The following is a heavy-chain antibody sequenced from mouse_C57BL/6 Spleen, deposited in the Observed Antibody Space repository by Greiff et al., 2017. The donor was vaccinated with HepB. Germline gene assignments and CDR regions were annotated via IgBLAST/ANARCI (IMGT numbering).Heavy chain of an antibody. CDR3: ARRGGRGDYFDY. Sequence: VQLQQPGAELVMPGASVKLSCKASGYTFTSYWMHWVKQRPGQGLEWIGEIDPSDSYTNYNQKFKGKSTLTVDKSSSTAYMQLSSLTSEDSAVYYCARRGGRGDYFDYWGQGTTLTVSS. D-gene: IGHD3-3*01. CDR1: GYTFTSYW. CDR2: IDPSDSYT. V-gene: IGHV1-69*01. J-gene: IGHJ2*01.